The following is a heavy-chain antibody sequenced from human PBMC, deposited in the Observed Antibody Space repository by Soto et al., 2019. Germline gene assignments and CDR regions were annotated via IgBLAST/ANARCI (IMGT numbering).Heavy chain of an antibody. D-gene: IGHD2-2*02. CDR2: IRSRANNFAT. Sequence: GGSLRLSCAASGFIFSGSAIHWVRQSSGKGLEWVGRIRSRANNFATSSAASVKGRFTFSRDDSKNTAYLQMNTLKPEDTAVYYCARGQGAAIGDYYYHGMDVWGQGTTVTVSS. V-gene: IGHV3-73*01. CDR3: ARGQGAAIGDYYYHGMDV. CDR1: GFIFSGSA. J-gene: IGHJ6*02.